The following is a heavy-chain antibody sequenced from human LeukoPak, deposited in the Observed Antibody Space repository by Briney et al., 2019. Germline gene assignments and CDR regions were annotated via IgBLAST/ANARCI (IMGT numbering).Heavy chain of an antibody. J-gene: IGHJ6*03. V-gene: IGHV1-69*13. D-gene: IGHD2-8*01. CDR2: IIPIFGTA. CDR3: ARVGYCTHGVCYSMDL. Sequence: GASVKVSCKASGGTFSSYAISWVRQAPGQGLEWMGGIIPIFGTANYAQKFQGRVTITADESTSTAYMELSSLRSEDTAVYYCARVGYCTHGVCYSMDLWGKGTTVTVSS. CDR1: GGTFSSYA.